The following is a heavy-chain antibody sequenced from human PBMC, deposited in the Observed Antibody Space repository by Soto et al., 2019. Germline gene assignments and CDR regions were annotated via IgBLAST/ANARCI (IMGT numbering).Heavy chain of an antibody. CDR2: ISYDGSNK. Sequence: QVQLVESGGGVVQPGRSLRLSCAASGFTFSSYGMHWVRQAPGKGLEWVAVISYDGSNKYYADSVKGRFTISRDNSKNTLYLQMNSLRAEDTAVYYCAKDILDIVVVVAATRGNYYYYGMDVWGQGTTVTVSS. CDR3: AKDILDIVVVVAATRGNYYYYGMDV. J-gene: IGHJ6*02. CDR1: GFTFSSYG. D-gene: IGHD2-15*01. V-gene: IGHV3-30*18.